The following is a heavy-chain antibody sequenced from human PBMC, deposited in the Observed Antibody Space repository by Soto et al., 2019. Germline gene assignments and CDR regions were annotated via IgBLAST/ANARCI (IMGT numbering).Heavy chain of an antibody. D-gene: IGHD3-3*01. Sequence: QVQLVESGGGVVQPGRSLRLACAASGFTFSRHTMHWVRQAPGKGLEWVAAISDDGSNTYYADSVKGRFTISRDNSKNTLYLQMNSLSSEDTAVHHCARELYYDFRSGFNTHPYYFDDWGQGNQVTVSS. CDR3: ARELYYDFRSGFNTHPYYFDD. J-gene: IGHJ4*02. CDR1: GFTFSRHT. CDR2: ISDDGSNT. V-gene: IGHV3-30-3*01.